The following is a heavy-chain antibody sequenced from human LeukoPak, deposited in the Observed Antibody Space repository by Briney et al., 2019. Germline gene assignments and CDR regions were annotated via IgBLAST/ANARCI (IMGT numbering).Heavy chain of an antibody. J-gene: IGHJ4*02. CDR2: IGISSGNT. V-gene: IGHV3-48*04. CDR3: ARDSRVTSY. Sequence: PGGSLRRSCAAAGFIFSDYSMNWVRQAPGKGLEWISYIGISSGNTKYADSVKGRFTISGDNAKNSLYLQMNSLRVEDTAVYYCARDSRVTSYWGQGTLVTVSS. CDR1: GFIFSDYS. D-gene: IGHD4-17*01.